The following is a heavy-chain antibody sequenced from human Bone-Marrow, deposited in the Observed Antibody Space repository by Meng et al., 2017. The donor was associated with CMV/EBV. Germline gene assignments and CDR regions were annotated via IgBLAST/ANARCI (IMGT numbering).Heavy chain of an antibody. Sequence: GESLKISCAASGFTFSSYSMNWVRQAPGKGLEWVSSISSSSSYIYYADSVKGRFTISRDNAKNSLYLQMNSLRAEDTAVYYCARYEGSSTSSTPYYFDYWGQGKLVNVAS. V-gene: IGHV3-21*01. CDR1: GFTFSSYS. J-gene: IGHJ4*02. CDR3: ARYEGSSTSSTPYYFDY. CDR2: ISSSSSYI. D-gene: IGHD2-2*01.